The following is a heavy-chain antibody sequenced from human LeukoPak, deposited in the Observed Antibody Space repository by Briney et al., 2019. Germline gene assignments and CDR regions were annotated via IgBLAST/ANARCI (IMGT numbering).Heavy chain of an antibody. CDR3: ARYGSGSYGSGIDY. Sequence: SETLSLTCAVYGGSFSGYYWSWIRQPPGKGLEWIGEINHSGSTNYNPSLKSRVTISVDTSKNQFSLKLSSVTAADTAVYYCARYGSGSYGSGIDYWGQGTLVTVSS. CDR1: GGSFSGYY. V-gene: IGHV4-34*01. D-gene: IGHD3-10*01. CDR2: INHSGST. J-gene: IGHJ4*02.